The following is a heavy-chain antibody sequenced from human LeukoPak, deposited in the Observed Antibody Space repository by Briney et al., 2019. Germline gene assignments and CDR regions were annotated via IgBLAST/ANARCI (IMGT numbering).Heavy chain of an antibody. V-gene: IGHV1-69*13. Sequence: SVRVSCKASGGTFSSYAISWVRQAPGQGLEWMGGIIPIFGTANYAQKFQGRVTITADESTSTAYMELSSLRAEDTALYYCAKDSGIAAAGTLDYWGQGTLVTVSS. CDR3: AKDSGIAAAGTLDY. CDR2: IIPIFGTA. D-gene: IGHD6-13*01. CDR1: GGTFSSYA. J-gene: IGHJ4*02.